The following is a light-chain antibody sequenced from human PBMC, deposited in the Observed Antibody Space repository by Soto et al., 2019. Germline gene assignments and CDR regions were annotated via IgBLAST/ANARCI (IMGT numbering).Light chain of an antibody. J-gene: IGLJ1*01. CDR1: SGDVGGYNY. Sequence: SALTQPPSASGSPGQSVTISCTGTSGDVGGYNYVSWYQQHPGKAPKLVIFEVNKRPSGVPDRFSGSKSGNTASLTVSGLQTEDEADYYCNSYAGSNSFAFGTGTKVTVL. V-gene: IGLV2-8*01. CDR3: NSYAGSNSFA. CDR2: EVN.